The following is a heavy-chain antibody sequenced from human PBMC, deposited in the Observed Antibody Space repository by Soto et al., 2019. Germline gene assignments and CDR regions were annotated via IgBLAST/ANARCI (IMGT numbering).Heavy chain of an antibody. D-gene: IGHD2-2*01. CDR3: GRVMIGTSRHTDSDY. Sequence: SETLSLTCSVSGASISSRDYYWGWIRQTPGKGLEWIGNIDYSGVTYYNPSLKSRVTVSKDTSKNQFSLKVASVTAADTAIYYCGRVMIGTSRHTDSDYWGQGTQVTVSS. J-gene: IGHJ4*02. CDR1: GASISSRDYY. CDR2: IDYSGVT. V-gene: IGHV4-39*01.